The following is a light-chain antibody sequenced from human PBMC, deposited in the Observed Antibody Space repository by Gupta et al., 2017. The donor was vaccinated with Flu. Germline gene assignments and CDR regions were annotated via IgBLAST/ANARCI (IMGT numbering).Light chain of an antibody. V-gene: IGLV3-25*03. J-gene: IGLJ3*02. CDR1: AFPRQY. Sequence: SGELTQPPSVSVSPGQTARITCSGDAFPRQYASWYQQRPGQAPILLLYKDSQRPSGIPERFSGSSSGTAVTLTISGVQAGDEADYYCQSTVNVDGWVFGGGTKLTVL. CDR3: QSTVNVDGWV. CDR2: KDS.